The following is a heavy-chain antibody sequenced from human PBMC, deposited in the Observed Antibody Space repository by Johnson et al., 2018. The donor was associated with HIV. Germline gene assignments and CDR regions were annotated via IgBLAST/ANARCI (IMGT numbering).Heavy chain of an antibody. V-gene: IGHV3-30*02. D-gene: IGHD1-26*01. CDR2: IRSDGSNK. J-gene: IGHJ3*02. Sequence: QVQLVESGGGVVQPGGSLRLSCAASGFTFSNYGMHWVRQAPGKGLEGVAFIRSDGSNKYYGDSVKGRFTISRDNSKNTLYLQMNSLKTEDTAVYYCARDGRYWIVGATRDAFDIWGQGTMVTVSS. CDR3: ARDGRYWIVGATRDAFDI. CDR1: GFTFSNYG.